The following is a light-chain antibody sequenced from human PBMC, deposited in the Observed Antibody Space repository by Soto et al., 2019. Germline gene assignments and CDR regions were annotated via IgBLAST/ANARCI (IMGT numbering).Light chain of an antibody. Sequence: QPASVSGSPGQSITISCTGTSSDIGAYNYVSWYQQHPGKAPKLLIYEVTNRPSGVSDRFSGSKSGNTASLTISGLQAEDEANYYCNSYTTLSNRVFGTGTKVTVL. CDR1: SSDIGAYNY. J-gene: IGLJ1*01. CDR2: EVT. V-gene: IGLV2-14*01. CDR3: NSYTTLSNRV.